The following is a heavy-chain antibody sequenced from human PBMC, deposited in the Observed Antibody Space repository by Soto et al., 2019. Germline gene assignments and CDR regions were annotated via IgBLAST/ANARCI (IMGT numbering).Heavy chain of an antibody. D-gene: IGHD1-26*01. Sequence: GASVKVSCKASGYTFTSYGISWVRQAPGQGLEWMGWISAYNGNTNYAQKLQGRVTMTTDTSTSTAYMELRSLRSDDTAVYYCAREYSGSYGAYYYYGMDVWGQGTTVTVSS. CDR1: GYTFTSYG. J-gene: IGHJ6*02. V-gene: IGHV1-18*01. CDR2: ISAYNGNT. CDR3: AREYSGSYGAYYYYGMDV.